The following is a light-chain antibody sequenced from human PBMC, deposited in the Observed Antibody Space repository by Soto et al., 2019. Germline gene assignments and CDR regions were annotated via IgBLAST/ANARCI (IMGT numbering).Light chain of an antibody. Sequence: EIVLTQSPGSRSSSPGERATLSCRASQSVSSRFLGWYQQKPGQAPRLLIYDASTRATGIPARFSGSGSGTEFTLTISSLQSEDFAVFYCHQYNDWPPAFGQGTKVDIK. CDR1: QSVSSRF. CDR2: DAS. CDR3: HQYNDWPPA. J-gene: IGKJ1*01. V-gene: IGKV3-15*01.